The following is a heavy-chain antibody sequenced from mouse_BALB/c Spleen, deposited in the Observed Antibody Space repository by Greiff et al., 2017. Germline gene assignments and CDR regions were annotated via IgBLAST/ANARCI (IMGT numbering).Heavy chain of an antibody. CDR3: TRDRYDEEAWFAY. Sequence: VQLQQPGAELVKPGASVKLSCKASGYTFTSYYMYWVKQRPGQGLEWIGGINPSNGGTNFNEKFKSKATLTVDKSSSTAYMQLSSLTSEDSAVYNCTRDRYDEEAWFAYLGQGTLVTVSA. J-gene: IGHJ3*01. V-gene: IGHV1S81*02. CDR1: GYTFTSYY. CDR2: INPSNGGT. D-gene: IGHD2-14*01.